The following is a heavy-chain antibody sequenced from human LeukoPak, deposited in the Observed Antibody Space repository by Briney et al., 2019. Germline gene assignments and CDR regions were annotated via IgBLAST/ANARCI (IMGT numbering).Heavy chain of an antibody. D-gene: IGHD6-19*01. Sequence: SETLSLTCTVSGGAISSYYWSWIRQPPGKGLEWIGYIHYTGSTNYNPSLKSRITISEDTSKNLFSLKLSSVTAADTAVYYCARSNYSSGFYFDYWGQGTLVTVSS. V-gene: IGHV4-59*01. CDR3: ARSNYSSGFYFDY. CDR1: GGAISSYY. CDR2: IHYTGST. J-gene: IGHJ4*02.